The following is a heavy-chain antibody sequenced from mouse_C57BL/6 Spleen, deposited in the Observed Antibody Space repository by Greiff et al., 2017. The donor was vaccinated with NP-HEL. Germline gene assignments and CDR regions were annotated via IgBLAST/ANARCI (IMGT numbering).Heavy chain of an antibody. J-gene: IGHJ4*01. V-gene: IGHV1-69*01. CDR1: GYTFTSYW. D-gene: IGHD2-1*01. CDR3: ARYGAYGNYGYYAMDY. Sequence: QVHVKQPGAELVMPGASVKLSCKASGYTFTSYWMHWVKQRPGQGLEWIGEIDPSDSYTNYNQKFKGKSTLTVDKSSSTAYMQLSSLTSEDSAVYYCARYGAYGNYGYYAMDYWGQGTSVTVSS. CDR2: IDPSDSYT.